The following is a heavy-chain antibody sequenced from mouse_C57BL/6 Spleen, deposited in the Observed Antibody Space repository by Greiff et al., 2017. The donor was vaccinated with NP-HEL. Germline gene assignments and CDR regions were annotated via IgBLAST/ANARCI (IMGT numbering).Heavy chain of an antibody. CDR1: GYTFTSYW. J-gene: IGHJ2*01. Sequence: QVQLQQPGAELVMPGASVKLSCKASGYTFTSYWMHWVKQRPGQGLEWIGEIDPSDSYTNYNQKFKGKSTLTVDKSSSTAYMQLSSLTSEDSAVYYCATLWDGDLDYWGQGTTLTVSS. CDR3: ATLWDGDLDY. V-gene: IGHV1-69*01. CDR2: IDPSDSYT. D-gene: IGHD4-1*01.